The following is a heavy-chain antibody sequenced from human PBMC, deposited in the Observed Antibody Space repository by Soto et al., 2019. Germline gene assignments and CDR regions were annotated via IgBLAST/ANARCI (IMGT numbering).Heavy chain of an antibody. V-gene: IGHV3-23*01. CDR3: ATGSRGWARFTDY. CDR1: GFTFSTYA. D-gene: IGHD6-19*01. CDR2: IGSSGTPT. J-gene: IGHJ4*02. Sequence: GGSLRLSCAASGFTFSTYAMSWVRQAPGKGLEWVSAIGSSGTPTYYADSVKGRFTVSRDNSKFTLFLQMNSLRVEDTAVYYCATGSRGWARFTDYRGPGTLVTVST.